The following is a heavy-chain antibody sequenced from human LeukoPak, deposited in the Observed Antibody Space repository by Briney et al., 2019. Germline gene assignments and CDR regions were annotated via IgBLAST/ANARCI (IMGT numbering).Heavy chain of an antibody. J-gene: IGHJ4*02. CDR2: INPSGGRT. V-gene: IGHV1-46*01. CDR3: ARGGTVLRPNSPYDY. CDR1: GYTFTSYY. D-gene: IGHD4-17*01. Sequence: GASVKVSCKASGYTFTSYYMHWVRQAPGQGLEWMGIINPSGGRTSYAQKFQGRVTMTRDTSTSTVYMELSSLRSDDTAAYYCARGGTVLRPNSPYDYWGQGTLVTVSS.